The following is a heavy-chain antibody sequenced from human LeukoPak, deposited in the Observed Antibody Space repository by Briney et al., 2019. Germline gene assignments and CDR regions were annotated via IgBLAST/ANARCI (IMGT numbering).Heavy chain of an antibody. CDR2: IYYSGST. CDR1: GGSISSYY. Sequence: SETLSLTCTVSGGSISSYYWSWIRQPPGKGLEWIGYIYYSGSTNYNPSLKSRVTISVDTSKNQFSLKLSSVTAVDTAVYYCARRHWGPIDYWGQGTLVTVSS. D-gene: IGHD7-27*01. CDR3: ARRHWGPIDY. J-gene: IGHJ4*02. V-gene: IGHV4-59*08.